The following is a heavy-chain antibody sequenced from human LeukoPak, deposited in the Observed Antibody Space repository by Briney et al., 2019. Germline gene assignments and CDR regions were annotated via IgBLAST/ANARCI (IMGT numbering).Heavy chain of an antibody. CDR3: ARDDNWAFDY. V-gene: IGHV3-21*05. CDR1: GFTLSRYA. D-gene: IGHD1-1*01. J-gene: IGHJ4*02. CDR2: ISRPNEI. Sequence: GGSLRLSCTASGFTLSRYALNWVRQAPGKGLEWVSYISRPNEIHDADSVQGRFTISRDDAKNALYLQMNSLRVDDTAVYYCARDDNWAFDYWGQGTLVTVSS.